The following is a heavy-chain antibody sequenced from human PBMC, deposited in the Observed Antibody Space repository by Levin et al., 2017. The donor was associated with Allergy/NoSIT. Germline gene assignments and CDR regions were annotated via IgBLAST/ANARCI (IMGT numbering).Heavy chain of an antibody. Sequence: GGSLRLSCAASGFTFNNYWMSWLRLSPGKGLEWVANIKPDGSDKYYADSVNGRFTISRDNAKNSLYLQVISLRVEDTAVYYCARSPTYSSGSVFDYWGQGTLVTVFS. CDR3: ARSPTYSSGSVFDY. CDR1: GFTFNNYW. V-gene: IGHV3-7*03. D-gene: IGHD6-19*01. CDR2: IKPDGSDK. J-gene: IGHJ4*02.